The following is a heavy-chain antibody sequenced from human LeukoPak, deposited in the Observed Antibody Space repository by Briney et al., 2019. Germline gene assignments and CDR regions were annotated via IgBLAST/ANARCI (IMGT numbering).Heavy chain of an antibody. CDR3: ARVTGYMTEDYFDY. V-gene: IGHV4-59*01. CDR2: IYYSGST. CDR1: GGSISSYY. D-gene: IGHD6-13*01. J-gene: IGHJ4*02. Sequence: SETLSLTCTVSGGSISSYYWSWIRQPPGKGLEWIGYIYYSGSTNYNPSLKSRVTISVDASKNQFSLRLSSVTAADTAVYYCARVTGYMTEDYFDYWGQGTLITVSS.